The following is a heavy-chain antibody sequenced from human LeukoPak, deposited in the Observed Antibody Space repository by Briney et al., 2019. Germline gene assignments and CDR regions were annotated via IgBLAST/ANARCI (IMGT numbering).Heavy chain of an antibody. CDR3: ARNYYYMDV. V-gene: IGHV5-51*01. CDR2: IYPGDSDT. CDR1: GYNFPTYW. Sequence: GESLKISCKGSGYNFPTYWIGWVRQMPGKGLEWMGIIYPGDSDTRYSPSFQGQVTISADKSISTAYLQWRSLKASDTAMYYCARNYYYMDVWGTGTTVTVSS. J-gene: IGHJ6*03.